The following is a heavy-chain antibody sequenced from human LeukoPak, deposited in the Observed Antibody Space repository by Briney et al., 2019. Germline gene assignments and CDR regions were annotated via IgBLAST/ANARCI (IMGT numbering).Heavy chain of an antibody. CDR2: IIPIFGTA. CDR3: ARDGEGATEID. CDR1: GGTFSSYA. Sequence: GASVKVSCKASGGTFSSYAISWVRQAPGQGLEWMGGIIPIFGTANYAQKFQGRVTITADESTSTAYMELRSLRSDDTAVYYCARDGEGATEIDWGQGTLVTVSS. J-gene: IGHJ4*02. V-gene: IGHV1-69*01. D-gene: IGHD1-26*01.